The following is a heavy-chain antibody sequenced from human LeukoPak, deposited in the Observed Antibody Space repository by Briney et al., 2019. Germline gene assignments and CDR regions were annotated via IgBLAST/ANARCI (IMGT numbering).Heavy chain of an antibody. CDR1: GGTFSSYA. D-gene: IGHD3-10*01. CDR2: IIPILGIA. V-gene: IGHV1-69*04. J-gene: IGHJ4*02. CDR3: ASDPIYGSGSYLLFDY. Sequence: SVKVSCKASGGTFSSYAISWVRQAPGQGLEWMGRIIPILGIANYAQKFQGRVTITADKSTSTAYMELSSLRAEDTAVYYCASDPIYGSGSYLLFDYWGQGTLVTVSS.